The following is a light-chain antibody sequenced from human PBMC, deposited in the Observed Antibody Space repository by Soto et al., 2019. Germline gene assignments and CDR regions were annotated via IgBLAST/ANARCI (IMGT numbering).Light chain of an antibody. CDR2: GTS. J-gene: IGKJ1*01. V-gene: IGKV3D-15*01. Sequence: EIVMTQSPATLSVSPGERATLSCRASESVSSNLAWYQQKPGQAPRLLISGTSGRATGIPARFSGSGSGTEFTLTVSSLQSEDFAVYYCQQYNNWPWTFGQGTKVDI. CDR1: ESVSSN. CDR3: QQYNNWPWT.